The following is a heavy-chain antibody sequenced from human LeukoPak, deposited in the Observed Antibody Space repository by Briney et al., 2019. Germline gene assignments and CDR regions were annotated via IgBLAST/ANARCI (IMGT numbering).Heavy chain of an antibody. CDR3: ARDIAVAGYGLAY. V-gene: IGHV1-69*04. CDR2: IIPIFGIA. D-gene: IGHD6-19*01. J-gene: IGHJ4*02. Sequence: SVKVSCKASGGTFSSYAISWVRQAPGQGLEWMERIIPIFGIANYAQKFQGRVTITADKSTSTAYMELSSLRSEDTAVYYCARDIAVAGYGLAYWGQGTLVTVSS. CDR1: GGTFSSYA.